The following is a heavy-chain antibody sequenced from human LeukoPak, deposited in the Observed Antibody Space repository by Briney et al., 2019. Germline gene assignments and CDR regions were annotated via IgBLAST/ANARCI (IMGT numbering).Heavy chain of an antibody. V-gene: IGHV4-4*07. D-gene: IGHD3-22*01. CDR2: LFTTSGST. CDR3: VRGAYYWAD. J-gene: IGHJ4*02. CDR1: GGSISSYY. Sequence: SETLSLTCTVSGGSISSYYWSWIRQPAGKGLECIGRLFTTSGSTDYNASLKSRITMSVDTSKNQFSLKMSSVTAADTAVYYCVRGAYYWADWGQGTLVTVSP.